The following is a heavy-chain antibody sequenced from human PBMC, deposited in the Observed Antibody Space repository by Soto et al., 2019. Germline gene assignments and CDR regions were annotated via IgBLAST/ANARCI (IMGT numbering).Heavy chain of an antibody. J-gene: IGHJ4*02. D-gene: IGHD6-13*01. V-gene: IGHV3-23*01. Sequence: EVQLLESGGGLVQPGGSMRLSCADSGLTFSTYTMTWLRQAPGKGLEWVSSISGSGDHTYYADSVKGRHIVSRDNSKNTLYLQMNNLRAEDTALYYCAKDGTYSSSWPYYFDHWGQGTLVTVSS. CDR2: ISGSGDHT. CDR1: GLTFSTYT. CDR3: AKDGTYSSSWPYYFDH.